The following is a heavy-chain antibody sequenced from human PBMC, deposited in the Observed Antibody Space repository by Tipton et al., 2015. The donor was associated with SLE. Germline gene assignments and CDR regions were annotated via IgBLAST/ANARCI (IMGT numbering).Heavy chain of an antibody. CDR3: ARDSGVDTAMGSGFDI. CDR1: GGSISSYY. Sequence: LRLSCTVSGGSISSYYWSWIRQPPGKGLEWIGYIYYSGSTNYNPSLKSRVTISVDTSKNQFSLKLSSVTAADTAVYYCARDSGVDTAMGSGFDIWGQGTMVTVSS. CDR2: IYYSGST. V-gene: IGHV4-59*01. J-gene: IGHJ3*02. D-gene: IGHD5-18*01.